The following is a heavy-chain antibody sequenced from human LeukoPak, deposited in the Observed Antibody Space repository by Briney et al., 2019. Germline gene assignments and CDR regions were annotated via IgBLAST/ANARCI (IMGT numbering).Heavy chain of an antibody. CDR1: ADSINSGGYY. CDR2: IDHSGSS. V-gene: IGHV4-30-2*01. D-gene: IGHD3-3*01. Sequence: PSETLSLTCTVSADSINSGGYYWSWIRQPPGKGLEWIGSIDHSGSSYYNPSLKSRVTISVDTSKNQFSLKLSSVTAADTAVYYCARHSTFFGVVIIKGRVRGPFDYWGQGTLVTVSS. CDR3: ARHSTFFGVVIIKGRVRGPFDY. J-gene: IGHJ4*02.